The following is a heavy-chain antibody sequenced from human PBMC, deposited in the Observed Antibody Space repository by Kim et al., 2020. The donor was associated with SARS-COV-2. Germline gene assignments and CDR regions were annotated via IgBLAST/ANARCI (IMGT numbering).Heavy chain of an antibody. D-gene: IGHD6-13*01. CDR1: GGSISSGGYY. CDR2: IYYSGST. V-gene: IGHV4-31*03. CDR3: ARYRVGNQQLVNWFDP. Sequence: SETLSLTCTVSGGSISSGGYYWSWIRQHPGKGLEWIGYIYYSGSTYYNPSLKSRVTISVDTSKNQFSLKLSSVTAADTAVYYCARYRVGNQQLVNWFDPWGQGTLVTVSS. J-gene: IGHJ5*02.